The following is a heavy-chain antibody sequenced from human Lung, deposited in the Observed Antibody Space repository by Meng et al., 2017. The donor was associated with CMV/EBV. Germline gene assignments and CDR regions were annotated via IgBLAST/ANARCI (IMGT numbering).Heavy chain of an antibody. CDR3: ARDRVGEPTFDY. CDR2: ISTYNDDK. V-gene: IGHV1-18*01. Sequence: ASXXVSCKTSGYTFTGYGISWVRQAPGQGLEWMGWISTYNDDKTYVQKFQTRVTMTTDRSTSTAYMELRNLRSDDTAVYYCARDRVGEPTFDYWGHGTLVTVSS. D-gene: IGHD1-26*01. CDR1: GYTFTGYG. J-gene: IGHJ4*01.